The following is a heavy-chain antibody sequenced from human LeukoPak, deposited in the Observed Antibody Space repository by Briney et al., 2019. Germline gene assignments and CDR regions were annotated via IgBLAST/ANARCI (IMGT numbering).Heavy chain of an antibody. D-gene: IGHD6-19*01. V-gene: IGHV4-59*12. J-gene: IGHJ3*02. CDR2: IYHSGST. CDR1: GGSISSYY. Sequence: SETLSLTCTVSGGSISSYYWSWLRQPPGKGREWGGNIYHSGSTNYNPSLKSRVTISVDTSKNQFSLKLSSVTAADRAVYYCARDGSGWYGGGPDAFDIWGQGTMVTVSS. CDR3: ARDGSGWYGGGPDAFDI.